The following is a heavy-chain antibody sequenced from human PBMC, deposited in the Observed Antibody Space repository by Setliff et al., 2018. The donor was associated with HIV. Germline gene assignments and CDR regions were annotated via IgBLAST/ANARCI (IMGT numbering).Heavy chain of an antibody. CDR1: GVSIPTNY. CDR3: ARSNPGITAGLLAY. D-gene: IGHD6-13*01. CDR2: IYTPGGT. J-gene: IGHJ4*02. V-gene: IGHV4-4*07. Sequence: SETLSLTCNISGVSIPTNYWNWIRQPAGKGLEWIGRIYTPGGTNYNPALKSRVTMSIDTSKNQISLKLNSVTAADTATYYCARSNPGITAGLLAYWGPGTLVTVS.